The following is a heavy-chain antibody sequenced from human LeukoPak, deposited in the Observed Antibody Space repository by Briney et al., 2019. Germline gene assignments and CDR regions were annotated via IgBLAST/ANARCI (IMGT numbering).Heavy chain of an antibody. CDR3: ARDRDSTSSRFDY. CDR2: MYTSGST. D-gene: IGHD6-6*01. CDR1: GGSISSYY. Sequence: PSETLSLTCTVSGGSISSYYWSWIRQPAGKGLEWIGRMYTSGSTHYNPSLKSRVTMSVDKSRNQFSLKLSSVTAADTAVYYCARDRDSTSSRFDYWGQGTLVTVSS. J-gene: IGHJ4*02. V-gene: IGHV4-4*07.